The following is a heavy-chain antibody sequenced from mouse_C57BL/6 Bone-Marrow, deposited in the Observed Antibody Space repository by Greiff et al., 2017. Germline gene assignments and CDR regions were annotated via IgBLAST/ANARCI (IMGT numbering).Heavy chain of an antibody. Sequence: QVQLKESGAELARPGASVKLSCKASGYTFTSYGISWVKQRTGQGLEWIGEIYPRSGITNYNEKFNGKATLTADKSSSTAYMELRSLTSENSAVYFGARWGDYYGSRFAYWGQGTLVTVSA. CDR1: GYTFTSYG. CDR3: ARWGDYYGSRFAY. V-gene: IGHV1-81*01. CDR2: IYPRSGIT. D-gene: IGHD1-1*01. J-gene: IGHJ3*01.